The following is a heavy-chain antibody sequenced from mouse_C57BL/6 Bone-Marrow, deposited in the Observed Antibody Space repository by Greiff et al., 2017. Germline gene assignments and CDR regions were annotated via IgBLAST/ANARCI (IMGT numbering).Heavy chain of an antibody. D-gene: IGHD1-1*01. Sequence: EVKLVESGGGLVKPGGSLKLSCAASGFTFSDYGMHWVSQAPEKGLEWVAYISSGSSTIYYADTVKGRFTISRDNAKNTLFLQMTSLRSEDTAMYYCARHYGSSRYYFDYWGQGTTLTVSS. CDR2: ISSGSSTI. CDR1: GFTFSDYG. CDR3: ARHYGSSRYYFDY. V-gene: IGHV5-17*01. J-gene: IGHJ2*01.